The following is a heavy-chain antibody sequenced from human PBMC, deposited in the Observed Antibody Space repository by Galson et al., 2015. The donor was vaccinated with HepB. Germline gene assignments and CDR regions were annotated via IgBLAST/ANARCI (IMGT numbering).Heavy chain of an antibody. D-gene: IGHD3-10*01. V-gene: IGHV5-51*01. CDR2: LHPGDSDT. Sequence: ILHPGDSDTRYSPSFQGQVTISADKSISTAYLQWSSLKASDTAMYYCARWPYYMVRGVQYYFDSWGQGTLVTVSS. CDR3: ARWPYYMVRGVQYYFDS. J-gene: IGHJ4*02.